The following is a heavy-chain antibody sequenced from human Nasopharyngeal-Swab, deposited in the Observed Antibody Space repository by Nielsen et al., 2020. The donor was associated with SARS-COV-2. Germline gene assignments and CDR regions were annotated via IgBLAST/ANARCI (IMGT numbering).Heavy chain of an antibody. D-gene: IGHD2-15*01. V-gene: IGHV4-30-4*08. CDR3: ARQSVRSIVVVVAVKGYYYMDV. CDR2: IYYSGST. Sequence: SETLSLTCTVSGGSISSGDYYWSWIRQPPGKGLEWIGYIYYSGSTYYNPSLKSRVTISVDTSKNQFSLKLSSVTAADTAVYYCARQSVRSIVVVVAVKGYYYMDVWGKGTTVTVSS. J-gene: IGHJ6*03. CDR1: GGSISSGDYY.